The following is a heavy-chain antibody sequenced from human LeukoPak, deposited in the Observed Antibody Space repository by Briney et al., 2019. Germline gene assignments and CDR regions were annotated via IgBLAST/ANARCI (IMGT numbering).Heavy chain of an antibody. J-gene: IGHJ4*02. D-gene: IGHD2-21*02. CDR1: GFTFNNYA. Sequence: GGSLRLSCAASGFTFNNYAMSWVRQAPGKGLEWVSAMSGNGDTTYYADSVKGRFTISRDNSKNTLYLQMNRLRPEDTAVYYCARGTVTAPDYWGQGTLVTVSS. CDR2: MSGNGDTT. V-gene: IGHV3-23*01. CDR3: ARGTVTAPDY.